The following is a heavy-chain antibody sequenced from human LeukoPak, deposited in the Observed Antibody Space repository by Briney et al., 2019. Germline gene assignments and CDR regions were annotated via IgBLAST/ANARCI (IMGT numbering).Heavy chain of an antibody. J-gene: IGHJ4*02. Sequence: GGSLRLSCAASGFTFSSYGMSWVRQAPGKGLEWVSAISGSGGSIYYADSVKGRFTISRDNAKNSLYLQMNSLRAEDTAVYYCARDSVGTTSPYYFDYWGQGTLVTVSS. D-gene: IGHD1-26*01. V-gene: IGHV3-21*01. CDR2: ISGSGGSI. CDR3: ARDSVGTTSPYYFDY. CDR1: GFTFSSYG.